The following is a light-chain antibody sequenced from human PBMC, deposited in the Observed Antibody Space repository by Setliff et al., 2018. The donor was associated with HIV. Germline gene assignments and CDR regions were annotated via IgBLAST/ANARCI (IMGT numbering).Light chain of an antibody. CDR2: DVS. CDR3: CSYAGTFLV. Sequence: QSALTQPRSVSGSPGQSVTISCTGTSSDVGGYNFVSWYQQHPGKAPKFMIYDVSKRPSGVPDRFSGSKSGNTASLTISGLQAEDEADYYCCSYAGTFLVFGGGT. J-gene: IGLJ2*01. V-gene: IGLV2-11*01. CDR1: SSDVGGYNF.